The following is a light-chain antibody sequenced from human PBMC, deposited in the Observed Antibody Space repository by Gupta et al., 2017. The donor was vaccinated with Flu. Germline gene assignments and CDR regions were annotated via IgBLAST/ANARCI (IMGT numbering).Light chain of an antibody. CDR1: QSISSSY. CDR2: GAS. V-gene: IGKV3-20*01. Sequence: ELLLPQPPDRLSVSSGERATLSCRASQSISSSYLAWYQQKPGQTPRLLTYGASTRATVIPDTFSGSGSETDFTLTISRLEPEDFAVYYCQQYGSLPFSFGQGTKLEIK. CDR3: QQYGSLPFS. J-gene: IGKJ2*03.